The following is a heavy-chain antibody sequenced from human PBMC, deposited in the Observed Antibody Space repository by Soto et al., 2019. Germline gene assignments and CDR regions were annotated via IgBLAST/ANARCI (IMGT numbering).Heavy chain of an antibody. V-gene: IGHV4-31*03. CDR2: IYYSGST. CDR3: ARDSLRSGVAHYYGMDV. D-gene: IGHD5-12*01. Sequence: PSETLSLTCTVSGGSISSGGYYWSWIRQHPGKGLEWIGYIYYSGSTYYNPSLKSRVTISVDTSKNQFSLKLSSVTAADTAVYYCARDSLRSGVAHYYGMDVWGQGTTVT. CDR1: GGSISSGGYY. J-gene: IGHJ6*02.